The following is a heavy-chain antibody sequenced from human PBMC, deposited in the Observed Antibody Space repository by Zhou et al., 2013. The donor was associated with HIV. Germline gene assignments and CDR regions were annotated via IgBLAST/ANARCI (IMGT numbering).Heavy chain of an antibody. CDR1: GGSISTYY. V-gene: IGHV4-4*07. CDR2: IYIRGST. D-gene: IGHD7-27*01. J-gene: IGHJ6*03. CDR3: ARVPNWGSIVPFYYMDV. Sequence: QVQLQESGPGLVKPSETLSLTCTVSGGSISTYYWSWIRQPAGKGLEWIGRIYIRGSTNYNPSLKSRVIMSVDTSKNQFSLKLSSVTAADTAVYYCARVPNWGSIVPFYYMDVWGKGTTVTVSS.